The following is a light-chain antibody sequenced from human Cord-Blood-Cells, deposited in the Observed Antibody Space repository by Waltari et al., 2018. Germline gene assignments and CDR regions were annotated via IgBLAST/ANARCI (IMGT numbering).Light chain of an antibody. CDR2: RNN. J-gene: IGLJ3*02. V-gene: IGLV1-47*01. Sequence: QSVLTQPPSASGTPGQRVTISCSGSSSNIGSNSVYCYQQLPGTAPKLLIYRNNQRPSGVPDRFSGSKSGTSASLAISGLRSEDEADYYCAAWDDSLSVWVFGGGTKLTVL. CDR1: SSNIGSNS. CDR3: AAWDDSLSVWV.